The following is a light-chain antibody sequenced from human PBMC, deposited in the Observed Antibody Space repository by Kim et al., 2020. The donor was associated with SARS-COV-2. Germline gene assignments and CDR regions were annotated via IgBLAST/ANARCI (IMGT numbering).Light chain of an antibody. CDR1: KLGDRY. V-gene: IGLV3-1*01. CDR2: QDS. Sequence: SYELTQPPSVSVSPGQTASITCSGDKLGDRYAYWYQQKPGQSPVLVIYQDSKRPSGIPERFSGSNSGNTATLTISGTQAVDEAAYHCQAWDSSPVFGGGT. J-gene: IGLJ2*01. CDR3: QAWDSSPV.